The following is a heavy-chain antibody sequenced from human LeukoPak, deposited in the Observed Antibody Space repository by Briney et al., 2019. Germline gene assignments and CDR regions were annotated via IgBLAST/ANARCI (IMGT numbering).Heavy chain of an antibody. Sequence: GGSLRLSCAASGFTFSNAWMSWVRQAPGKGLEWVGRIKSKTDGGTTDYAAPVKGRFTISRDDSKNTLYLQMNSLKTEDTAVYYCTTSDYYYYYYGMDVWGKGTTVTVSS. CDR2: IKSKTDGGTT. CDR1: GFTFSNAW. J-gene: IGHJ6*04. V-gene: IGHV3-15*01. CDR3: TTSDYYYYYYGMDV. D-gene: IGHD3-16*01.